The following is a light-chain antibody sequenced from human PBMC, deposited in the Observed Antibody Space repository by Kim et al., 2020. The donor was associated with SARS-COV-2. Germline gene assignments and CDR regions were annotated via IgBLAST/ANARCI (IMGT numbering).Light chain of an antibody. CDR2: GAS. V-gene: IGKV3-20*01. Sequence: SPGERATLSCRASQSGSSSYLAWYQQKPGQAPRLLIYGASSRATGIPDRFSGSGSGTDFTLTISRLEPEDFAVYYCQQYGSSPRTFGQGTKVEIK. CDR3: QQYGSSPRT. CDR1: QSGSSSY. J-gene: IGKJ1*01.